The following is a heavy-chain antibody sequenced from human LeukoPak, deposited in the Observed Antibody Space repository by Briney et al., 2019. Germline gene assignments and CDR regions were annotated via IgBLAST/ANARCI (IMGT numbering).Heavy chain of an antibody. CDR2: IRYDGSTK. D-gene: IGHD3-22*01. Sequence: PGGSLSLSCAASGFTFSSYGMHWVRQAPGKGLEWVAYIRYDGSTKYYADFMKGRFTISRDNFKNTPYLQMNSLRADDTAVYYCAKEGWTYYYDSSGPPDHWGQGTLVTVSS. CDR1: GFTFSSYG. V-gene: IGHV3-30*02. CDR3: AKEGWTYYYDSSGPPDH. J-gene: IGHJ4*02.